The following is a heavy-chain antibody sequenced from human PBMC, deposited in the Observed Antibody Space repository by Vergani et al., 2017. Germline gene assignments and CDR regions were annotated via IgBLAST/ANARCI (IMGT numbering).Heavy chain of an antibody. Sequence: EVQLVESGGGLVKPGGSLSLSCAASGFTFSNAWMNWVCQAPGKGLEWVGRIKSKTDGGTTDYAAPVKGRFTISRDDSKNTLYLQMNSLKTEDTAVYYCTTDTFVGSGSHYCYYYYMDVWGKGTTVTVSS. CDR3: TTDTFVGSGSHYCYYYYMDV. CDR2: IKSKTDGGTT. J-gene: IGHJ6*03. CDR1: GFTFSNAW. V-gene: IGHV3-15*07. D-gene: IGHD3-3*01.